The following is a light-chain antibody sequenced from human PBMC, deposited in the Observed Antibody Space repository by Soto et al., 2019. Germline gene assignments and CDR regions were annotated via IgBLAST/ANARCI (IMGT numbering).Light chain of an antibody. V-gene: IGKV1-8*01. Sequence: AIRMTQSPSSFSASTGDRVTITCRASQGISSYLAWYQQKPGKAPKLLIYAASTLQSGVPSRFSGSGSGTDFTLTISSLQPEDVATYYCQKYNSAPRTFGQGTKV. CDR2: AAS. J-gene: IGKJ1*01. CDR3: QKYNSAPRT. CDR1: QGISSY.